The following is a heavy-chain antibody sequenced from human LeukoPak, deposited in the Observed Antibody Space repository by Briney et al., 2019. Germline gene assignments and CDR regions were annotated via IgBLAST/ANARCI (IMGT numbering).Heavy chain of an antibody. CDR2: ISSNGGST. Sequence: GGSLRLSCSASGFTFSSYAMHWVRQAPGKRLEYVSAISSNGGSTYYADSVKGRFTISRDNSKNTLYLQMSSLRAEDTAVYYCVKDTDVLLWFGELSDLDYWGQGTLVTVSS. D-gene: IGHD3-10*01. V-gene: IGHV3-64D*06. CDR3: VKDTDVLLWFGELSDLDY. CDR1: GFTFSSYA. J-gene: IGHJ4*02.